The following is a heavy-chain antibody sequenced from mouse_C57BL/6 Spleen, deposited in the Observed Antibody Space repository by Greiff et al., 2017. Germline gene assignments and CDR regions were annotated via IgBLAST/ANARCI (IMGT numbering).Heavy chain of an antibody. CDR1: GYTFTSYG. V-gene: IGHV1-81*01. D-gene: IGHD3-1*01. CDR2: IYPRSGNT. Sequence: VQLQESGAELARPGASVKLSCKASGYTFTSYGISWVKQRTGQGLEWIGEIYPRSGNTYYNEKFKGKATLTADKSSSTAYMELRSLTSEDSAVYFCARYGTAQATLFAYWGQGTLVTVSA. CDR3: ARYGTAQATLFAY. J-gene: IGHJ3*01.